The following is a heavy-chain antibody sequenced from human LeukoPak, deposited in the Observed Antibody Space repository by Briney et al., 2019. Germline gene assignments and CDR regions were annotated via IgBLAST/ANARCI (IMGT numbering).Heavy chain of an antibody. CDR2: LSPKSGAT. Sequence: ASLRVSSMPSVYTFSVYYIHCVRPGPGQGLEWTGWLSPKSGATKYAQKFQGRVTLTRDLSLSTAYMDLNSLTSDDTAVYYCARDTYGGSYFPLPYWGQGTLVTVFS. D-gene: IGHD1-26*01. J-gene: IGHJ4*02. CDR1: VYTFSVYY. V-gene: IGHV1-2*02. CDR3: ARDTYGGSYFPLPY.